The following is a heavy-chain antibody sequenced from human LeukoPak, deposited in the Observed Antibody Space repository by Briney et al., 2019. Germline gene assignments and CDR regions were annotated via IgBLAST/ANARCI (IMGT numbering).Heavy chain of an antibody. CDR1: GGSFSGYY. J-gene: IGHJ4*02. CDR3: ARQKGWLVHYYFDY. D-gene: IGHD6-19*01. Sequence: SETLSLTCAVYGGSFSGYYWSWIRQPPGKGLEWIGEINHSGSTNYNPSLKSRVTISVDTSKNQFSLKLSSVTAADTAVYYCARQKGWLVHYYFDYWGQGTLVTVSS. V-gene: IGHV4-34*01. CDR2: INHSGST.